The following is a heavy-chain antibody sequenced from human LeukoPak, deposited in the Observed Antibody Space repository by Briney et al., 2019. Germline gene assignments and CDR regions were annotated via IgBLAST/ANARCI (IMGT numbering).Heavy chain of an antibody. V-gene: IGHV4-34*01. CDR3: ARTIGAAAGRTVDY. J-gene: IGHJ4*02. D-gene: IGHD6-13*01. CDR2: INHSGST. CDR1: GGSFSGYY. Sequence: SETLSLTCAVYGGSFSGYYWSWIRQPPGKGLEWIGEINHSGSTNYNPSLKSRVTISVDTSKNQFSLKLSSVTAADTAVYYCARTIGAAAGRTVDYWGQGTLVTVSS.